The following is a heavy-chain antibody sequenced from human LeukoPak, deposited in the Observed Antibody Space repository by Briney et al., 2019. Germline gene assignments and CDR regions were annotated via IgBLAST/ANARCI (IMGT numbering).Heavy chain of an antibody. V-gene: IGHV3-33*01. Sequence: SCKASGYTFNTYGMHWVRQAPGKGLEWVAVIWYDGSNKYYADSVKGRFTISRDNSKNTLYLQVNSLRAEDTAVYYCARGRNTWTFDYWGQGTLVTVSS. CDR1: GYTFNTYG. CDR2: IWYDGSNK. CDR3: ARGRNTWTFDY. J-gene: IGHJ4*02. D-gene: IGHD1-20*01.